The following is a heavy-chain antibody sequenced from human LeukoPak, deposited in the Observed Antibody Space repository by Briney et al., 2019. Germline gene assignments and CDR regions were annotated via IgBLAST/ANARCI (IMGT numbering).Heavy chain of an antibody. CDR2: IFYDGGQI. CDR1: GFTFSAHG. J-gene: IGHJ4*02. V-gene: IGHV3-30*02. Sequence: GGSLRLSCAASGFTFSAHGMHWVRQAPGKGLEWFGYIFYDGGQINYTESVKGRFTLSRDNSKSTSYLKMNTLRTRDTAIYFCAKDLGGSSFVLDYWGQGSLVTVSS. D-gene: IGHD6-6*01. CDR3: AKDLGGSSFVLDY.